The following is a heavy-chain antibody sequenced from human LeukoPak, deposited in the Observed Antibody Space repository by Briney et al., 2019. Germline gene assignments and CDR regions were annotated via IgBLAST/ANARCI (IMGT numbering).Heavy chain of an antibody. J-gene: IGHJ4*02. Sequence: GRSLRLSCAASGFIFDDYVMHWVRQAPGKGLEWVSGISWNSDSMGYADSVKGRFTISRDYAKNSLYLQINSLRAEDTAFYYCAKGKGGISYFDFWGQGTLVTVSS. V-gene: IGHV3-9*01. CDR1: GFIFDDYV. D-gene: IGHD3-16*01. CDR2: ISWNSDSM. CDR3: AKGKGGISYFDF.